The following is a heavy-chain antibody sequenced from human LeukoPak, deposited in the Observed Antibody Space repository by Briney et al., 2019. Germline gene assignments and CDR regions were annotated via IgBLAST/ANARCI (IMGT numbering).Heavy chain of an antibody. V-gene: IGHV3-30*18. Sequence: GGSLRLSCAASGFTFSSYGMHWVRQAPGKGLEWVAVISYDGSNKYYADSVKGRFTISRDNSKNTLYLQMNSLRAEDTAVYYCAKGVNGYDYFDCWGQGTLVTVSS. J-gene: IGHJ4*02. CDR2: ISYDGSNK. CDR3: AKGVNGYDYFDC. CDR1: GFTFSSYG. D-gene: IGHD5-12*01.